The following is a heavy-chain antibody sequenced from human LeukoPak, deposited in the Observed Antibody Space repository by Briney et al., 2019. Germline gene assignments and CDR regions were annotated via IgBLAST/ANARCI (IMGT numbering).Heavy chain of an antibody. J-gene: IGHJ4*02. Sequence: PGGSLRLSCAASGFTFSSYAMTWVRQAPGKGLEWVSAISGSGGNTYYADSVKGRFTISRDNSKNTLYLQMNSLRAEDTAVYYCAREDETDFWSGYSIDYWGQGTLVTVSS. CDR1: GFTFSSYA. CDR3: AREDETDFWSGYSIDY. V-gene: IGHV3-23*01. D-gene: IGHD3-3*01. CDR2: ISGSGGNT.